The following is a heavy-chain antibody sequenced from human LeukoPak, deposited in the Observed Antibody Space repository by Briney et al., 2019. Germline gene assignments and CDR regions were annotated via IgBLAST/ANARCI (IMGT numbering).Heavy chain of an antibody. CDR3: ARGGRAAAGTVQYYFDY. CDR2: IIPIFGTA. Sequence: SVKVSCKASGGTFSSYAISWVRQDPGQGLEWMGGIIPIFGTANYAQKFQGRVTITADESTSTAYMELSSLRSEDTAVYYCARGGRAAAGTVQYYFDYWGQGTLVTVSS. J-gene: IGHJ4*02. CDR1: GGTFSSYA. D-gene: IGHD6-13*01. V-gene: IGHV1-69*13.